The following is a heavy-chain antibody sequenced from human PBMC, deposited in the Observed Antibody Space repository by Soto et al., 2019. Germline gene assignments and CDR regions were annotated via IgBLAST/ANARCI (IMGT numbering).Heavy chain of an antibody. CDR1: GYSFTSYW. CDR3: ARHGESCSGGRCYSYYGMDV. J-gene: IGHJ6*02. Sequence: PGESLKISCKGSGYSFTSYWIGWVRQMPGKGLEWMGIIYPGDSDTRYSPSFQGQVTISADKSISTAYLQWSSLKASDTAMYYCARHGESCSGGRCYSYYGMDVCGQGPTVTVYS. CDR2: IYPGDSDT. D-gene: IGHD2-15*01. V-gene: IGHV5-51*01.